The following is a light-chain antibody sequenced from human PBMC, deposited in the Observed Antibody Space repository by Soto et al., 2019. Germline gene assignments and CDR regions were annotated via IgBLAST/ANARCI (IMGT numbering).Light chain of an antibody. J-gene: IGLJ3*02. CDR2: MNR. Sequence: QSVLTQPPSLSGTPGQTVTISCIGSRSNIGSAIVHWYQQVPGTAPKHLIYMNRQRPSGVPDRFSGSKSGTSASLVITGLRPEDEADYYCVAWDDNLSSRGFGGGTKLTVL. CDR1: RSNIGSAI. V-gene: IGLV1-47*01. CDR3: VAWDDNLSSRG.